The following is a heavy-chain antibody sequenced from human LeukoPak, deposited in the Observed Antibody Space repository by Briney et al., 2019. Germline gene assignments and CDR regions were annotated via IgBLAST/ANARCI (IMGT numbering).Heavy chain of an antibody. CDR3: AKIPPAAAAVPFDY. CDR2: IRYDGSNK. CDR1: GFIFSSYG. J-gene: IGHJ4*02. D-gene: IGHD6-13*01. V-gene: IGHV3-30*02. Sequence: PGGSLRLSCAASGFIFSSYGMHWVREAPGKGREWVSFIRYDGSNKYYADSVKGRFTISRDNSKNTLYLQMNSLRTEDTAVYYCAKIPPAAAAVPFDYWGQGPLVTVSS.